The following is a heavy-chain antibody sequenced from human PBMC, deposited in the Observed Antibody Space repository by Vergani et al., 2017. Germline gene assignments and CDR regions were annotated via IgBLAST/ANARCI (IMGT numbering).Heavy chain of an antibody. V-gene: IGHV4-39*01. CDR3: ARQSTVGWLVKLGWSDP. CDR2: FYYSGST. D-gene: IGHD6-19*01. Sequence: QLQLQESGPGLVKPSATLSLTCSVSGASIRSSNYYWGWIRQPPGKGLEWIASFYYSGSTYYNPSLKSRVTISVDTSKNQFSLKLSSVTAADTAVYFCARQSTVGWLVKLGWSDPWGQGILVTVS. CDR1: GASIRSSNYY. J-gene: IGHJ5*02.